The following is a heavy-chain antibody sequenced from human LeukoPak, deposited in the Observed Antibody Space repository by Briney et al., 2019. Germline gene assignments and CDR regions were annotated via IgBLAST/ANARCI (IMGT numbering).Heavy chain of an antibody. J-gene: IGHJ5*02. CDR1: GGSITSSSYY. CDR2: IYYSGST. D-gene: IGHD3-16*01. V-gene: IGHV4-39*07. CDR3: ARVVPTRIWGCFDP. Sequence: SETLSLTCTVSGGSITSSSYYWGWIRQPPGKGLEWIGTIYYSGSTYNNPSLKSRVTISVDTSKNQFSLKVRSVTAADTAVYYCARVVPTRIWGCFDPWGQGTLVIVSS.